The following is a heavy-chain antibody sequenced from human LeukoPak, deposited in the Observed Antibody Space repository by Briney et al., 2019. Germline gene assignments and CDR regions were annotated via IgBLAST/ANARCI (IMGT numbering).Heavy chain of an antibody. Sequence: KPSETLSLTCGVSGFPINNAYYWVWIRQPPGKGLEWIGSLYHPDSTYYNPSLKSRVTMSVDTSRNQFSLRLSFVTAAYAAVYYCARQYDSYFYYYLDLWGTGTTVTVSS. V-gene: IGHV4-38-2*01. D-gene: IGHD2-2*01. J-gene: IGHJ6*03. CDR1: GFPINNAYY. CDR3: ARQYDSYFYYYLDL. CDR2: LYHPDST.